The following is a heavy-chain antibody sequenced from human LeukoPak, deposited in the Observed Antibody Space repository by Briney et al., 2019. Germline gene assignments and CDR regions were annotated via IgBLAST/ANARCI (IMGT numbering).Heavy chain of an antibody. D-gene: IGHD1-7*01. J-gene: IGHJ4*02. CDR3: ARAGSFWHYVY. CDR2: IKQDGSEK. Sequence: GDLRLSCAASGFTFSGFWMSWVRQTPGKGLEWVANIKQDGSEKYYVDSVKGRFTISRDNAKNSLSLQMNGLRVEDTAVYYCARAGSFWHYVYWGQGTLVTVSS. V-gene: IGHV3-7*01. CDR1: GFTFSGFW.